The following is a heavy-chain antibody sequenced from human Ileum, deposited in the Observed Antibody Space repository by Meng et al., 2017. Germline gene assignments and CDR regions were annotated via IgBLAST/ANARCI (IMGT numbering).Heavy chain of an antibody. CDR1: GFTFSDRW. D-gene: IGHD3-16*01. Sequence: VHVVESWGGFVKPGGSVRLSCAASGFTFSDRWMTWVRQAPGKGLEWVGHIQSKADGGTTDYAAPVKGRFTISRDDSKSTLYLQMNSLKTEDTAVYYCTTFYAGYWGQGTLVTVSS. CDR2: IQSKADGGTT. J-gene: IGHJ4*02. CDR3: TTFYAGY. V-gene: IGHV3-15*01.